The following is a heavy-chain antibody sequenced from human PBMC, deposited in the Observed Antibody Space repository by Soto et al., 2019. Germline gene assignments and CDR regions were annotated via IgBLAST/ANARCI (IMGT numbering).Heavy chain of an antibody. CDR1: GGSISSSSYY. CDR3: AGGNIVATRGGFDY. J-gene: IGHJ4*02. CDR2: IYYSGST. D-gene: IGHD5-12*01. Sequence: SETLSLTCTVSGGSISSSSYYWGWIRQPPGKGLEWIGSIYYSGSTYYNPSLKSRVTISVDTSKNQFSLKLSSVTAADTAVYYCAGGNIVATRGGFDYWGQGTLVTVSS. V-gene: IGHV4-39*01.